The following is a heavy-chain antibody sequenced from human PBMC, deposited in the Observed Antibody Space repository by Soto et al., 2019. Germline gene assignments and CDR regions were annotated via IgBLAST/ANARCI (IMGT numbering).Heavy chain of an antibody. V-gene: IGHV1-69*13. Sequence: SVKVSCKASGGTFSSYAISWVRQAPGQGLEWMGGIIPIFGTANYAQKFQGRVTITADESTSTAYMELSSLRSEDTAVYYCARDWYYYDSSGRFDPWGHGTLVTVSS. CDR3: ARDWYYYDSSGRFDP. CDR2: IIPIFGTA. J-gene: IGHJ5*02. CDR1: GGTFSSYA. D-gene: IGHD3-22*01.